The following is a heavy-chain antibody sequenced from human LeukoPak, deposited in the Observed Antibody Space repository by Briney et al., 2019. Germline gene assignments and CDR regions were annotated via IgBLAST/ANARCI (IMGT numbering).Heavy chain of an antibody. D-gene: IGHD6-13*01. CDR3: AGSSSWTY. J-gene: IGHJ4*02. V-gene: IGHV3-66*01. CDR1: GXTVSTYY. CDR2: IYSGGST. Sequence: GGSLRLSCAASGXTVSTYYMSWVRQAPGKGLEWVSVIYSGGSTYYADSVKGRFTISRDSSKNTLYLQMNSLRAEDTAVYYCAGSSSWTYWGQGTLVTVSS.